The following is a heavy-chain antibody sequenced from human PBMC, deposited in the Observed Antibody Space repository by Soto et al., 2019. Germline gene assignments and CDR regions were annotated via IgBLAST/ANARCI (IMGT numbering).Heavy chain of an antibody. D-gene: IGHD3-3*01. CDR1: GYIFGNYW. Sequence: VQLVPSGAEVKKTGESLRISCKGSGYIFGNYWLSWVRQMPGKGLEWMGRIDPTDSYTKYSPSFQGHVTISADESISTAYLQCSTLKASDTALYYCARSTSPTIFGVVGSDIDVWGQGTTGTVSS. CDR2: IDPTDSYT. V-gene: IGHV5-10-1*03. CDR3: ARSTSPTIFGVVGSDIDV. J-gene: IGHJ6*01.